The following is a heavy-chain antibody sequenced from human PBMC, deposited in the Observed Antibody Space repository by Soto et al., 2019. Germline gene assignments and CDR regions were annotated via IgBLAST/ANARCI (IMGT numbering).Heavy chain of an antibody. D-gene: IGHD3-9*01. Sequence: QVQLVQSGAEVKKPGSSVKVSCKASGGTFSSYTISWVRQAPGQGLEWMGRIIPILGIANYAQKFQGRVTITADKSTSTAYVEMGGLRSGAPAVFSWAGVGGGYYAILTGLDYWGQGTLVTVSS. CDR3: AGVGGGYYAILTGLDY. V-gene: IGHV1-69*02. J-gene: IGHJ4*02. CDR1: GGTFSSYT. CDR2: IIPILGIA.